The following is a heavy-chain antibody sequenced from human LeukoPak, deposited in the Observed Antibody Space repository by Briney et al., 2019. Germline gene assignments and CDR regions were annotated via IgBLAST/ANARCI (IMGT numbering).Heavy chain of an antibody. Sequence: GGSLRLSCAASGFTFSTFAMIWVRQPPGKGLERVSSIFPSGGEIHYADSVRGRFTISRDNSKSTLSLQMNSLRAEDTAIYYCATYRQVLLPFESWGQGTLVTVSS. CDR1: GFTFSTFA. J-gene: IGHJ4*02. D-gene: IGHD2-8*02. CDR2: IFPSGGEI. CDR3: ATYRQVLLPFES. V-gene: IGHV3-23*01.